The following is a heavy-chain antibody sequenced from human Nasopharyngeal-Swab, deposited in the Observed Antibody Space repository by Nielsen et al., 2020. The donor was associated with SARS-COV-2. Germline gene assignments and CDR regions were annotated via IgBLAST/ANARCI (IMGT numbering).Heavy chain of an antibody. J-gene: IGHJ5*02. D-gene: IGHD3-9*01. CDR1: GYTFTSYA. CDR2: INACNGNT. Sequence: VSVKVSCKASGYTFTSYAMHWVRQAPGQRLEWMGWINACNGNTKYSQKFQGRVTITRDTSASTAYMELSSLRSEDTAVYYCARDRNVLRYFDWLGWFDPWGQGTLVTVSS. CDR3: ARDRNVLRYFDWLGWFDP. V-gene: IGHV1-3*01.